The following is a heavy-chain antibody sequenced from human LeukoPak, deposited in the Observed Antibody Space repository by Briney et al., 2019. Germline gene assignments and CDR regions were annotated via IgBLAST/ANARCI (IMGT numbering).Heavy chain of an antibody. D-gene: IGHD6-19*01. V-gene: IGHV1-2*04. Sequence: ASMKVSCKASGYTFTGYYMHWVRQAPGQGLEWMGWINPNSGGTNYAQKFQGWVTMTRDTSISTAYMELSRLRSDDTAVYYCARDGDSSGWFSWFDPWGQGTLVTVSS. CDR2: INPNSGGT. CDR1: GYTFTGYY. CDR3: ARDGDSSGWFSWFDP. J-gene: IGHJ5*02.